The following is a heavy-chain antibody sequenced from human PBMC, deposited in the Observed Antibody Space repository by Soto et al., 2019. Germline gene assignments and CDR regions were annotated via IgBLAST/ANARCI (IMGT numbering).Heavy chain of an antibody. CDR3: TGDRGGGGGY. D-gene: IGHD3-16*01. Sequence: EVQLVESGGGLVQPGGSLRLSCAASGFTFSSYWMHWVRQAPGKGLVWVSRINEDGSTINYADSVKGRFTISRDNAKNVLYRKRNSRRAEDTVVYYCTGDRGGGGGYWGQGTLVTVSS. CDR1: GFTFSSYW. V-gene: IGHV3-74*01. J-gene: IGHJ4*02. CDR2: INEDGSTI.